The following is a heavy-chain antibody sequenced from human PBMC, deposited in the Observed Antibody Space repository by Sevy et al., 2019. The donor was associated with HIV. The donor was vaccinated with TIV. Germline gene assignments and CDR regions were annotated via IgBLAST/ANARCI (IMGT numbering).Heavy chain of an antibody. V-gene: IGHV3-7*01. CDR1: GFTFSSYW. CDR2: IKQDGSEK. J-gene: IGHJ4*01. Sequence: GGSLRLSCAASGFTFSSYWMSWVRQAPGKGLEWVANIKQDGSEKYYVDSVKGRFTISRDNAKNSLYLQMNGLRAEDTAVYYCAREYEYDFWSGYGTYFDYWGHGTLVTVSS. CDR3: AREYEYDFWSGYGTYFDY. D-gene: IGHD3-3*01.